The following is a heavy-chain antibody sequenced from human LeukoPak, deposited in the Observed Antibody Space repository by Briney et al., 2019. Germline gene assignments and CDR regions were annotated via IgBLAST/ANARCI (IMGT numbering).Heavy chain of an antibody. CDR1: GYSFTTYG. Sequence: GASVKVSCKASGYSFTTYGITWVRQAPGQGLEWMRWVSPYNGNTNYAQHLQGRVTMTTDTSTTTAYMELRSLRSDDTAIYYCAREWGHYYDAWGQGTMVTVSS. CDR3: AREWGHYYDA. V-gene: IGHV1-18*01. CDR2: VSPYNGNT. J-gene: IGHJ3*01. D-gene: IGHD3-22*01.